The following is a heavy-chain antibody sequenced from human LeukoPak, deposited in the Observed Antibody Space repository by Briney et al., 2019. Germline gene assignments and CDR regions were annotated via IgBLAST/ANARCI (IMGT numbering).Heavy chain of an antibody. CDR2: IIPNSGGT. J-gene: IGHJ6*02. Sequence: GASVEVSCKASGYTFTGYYMHWVRQAPGQGLEWMGWIIPNSGGTNYAQKFQGRVTMTRDTSISTAYMELSRLRSDDTAVYYCAREEHIVVVTAILNPYGMGVWGQGTTVTVSS. CDR1: GYTFTGYY. CDR3: AREEHIVVVTAILNPYGMGV. V-gene: IGHV1-2*02. D-gene: IGHD2-21*02.